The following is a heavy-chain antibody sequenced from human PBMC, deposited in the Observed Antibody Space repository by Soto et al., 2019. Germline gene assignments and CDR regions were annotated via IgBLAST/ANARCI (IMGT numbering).Heavy chain of an antibody. CDR3: ARGDTAMFY. CDR2: ISYDGSNK. J-gene: IGHJ4*02. V-gene: IGHV3-30-3*01. D-gene: IGHD5-18*01. CDR1: GFTFSSYA. Sequence: QVQLVESGGGVVQPGRSLRLSCAASGFTFSSYAMHWVRQAPGKGLEWVAVISYDGSNKYYADSVKGRFTISRDNSKNPLYLQMNSLRAEDRAVYYCARGDTAMFYWGQGTLVTVSS.